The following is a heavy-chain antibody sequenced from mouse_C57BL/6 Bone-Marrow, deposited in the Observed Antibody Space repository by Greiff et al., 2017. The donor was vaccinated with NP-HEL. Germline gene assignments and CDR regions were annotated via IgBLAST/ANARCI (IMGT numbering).Heavy chain of an antibody. D-gene: IGHD4-1*01. CDR3: ARRVGRIFDY. J-gene: IGHJ2*01. Sequence: VQLQQSGPELVKPGASVKISCKASGYAFSSSWMNWVKQRPGKGLEWIGRIYPGDGDTNYNGKFKGKATLTADKSSSTASMQLSSLTSEDSAVYFCARRVGRIFDYWGQGTTLTVSS. CDR1: GYAFSSSW. V-gene: IGHV1-82*01. CDR2: IYPGDGDT.